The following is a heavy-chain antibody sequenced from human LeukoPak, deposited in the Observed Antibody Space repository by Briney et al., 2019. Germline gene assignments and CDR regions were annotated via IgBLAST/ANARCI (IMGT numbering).Heavy chain of an antibody. CDR2: IWYDGSNK. J-gene: IGHJ4*02. Sequence: PGGSLRLSCEASGFTFRRHGMHWVRQAPGKGLEWVAVIWYDGSNKYYADSVKGRFTISRDNSKNTPYLQMNSLRAEDTALYYCARDITSRYLDYWGQGTLVTVSS. CDR3: ARDITSRYLDY. D-gene: IGHD1-14*01. CDR1: GFTFRRHG. V-gene: IGHV3-33*01.